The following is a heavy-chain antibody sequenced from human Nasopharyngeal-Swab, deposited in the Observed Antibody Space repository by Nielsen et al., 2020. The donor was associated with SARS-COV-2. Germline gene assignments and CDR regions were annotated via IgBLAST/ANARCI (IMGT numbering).Heavy chain of an antibody. CDR3: TTDYYFDY. J-gene: IGHJ4*02. Sequence: GGSLRLSCASSGFPFNNYNFTWVRPAPGKGLEWVSSISSSSSYIYYADSVKGRFTISRDNAKNSLYLQMNSLRDEDTALYYCTTDYYFDYWGQGTLVTVSS. V-gene: IGHV3-21*04. CDR1: GFPFNNYN. CDR2: ISSSSSYI.